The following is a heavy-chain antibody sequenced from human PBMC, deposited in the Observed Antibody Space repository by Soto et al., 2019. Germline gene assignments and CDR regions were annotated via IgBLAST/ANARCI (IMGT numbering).Heavy chain of an antibody. CDR2: ISGSGGST. Sequence: LRLSCAASGFTFSSYAMSWVRQAPGRGLEWVSAISGSGGSTYYADSVKGRFTISRDNSKNTLYLQMNSLRAEDTAVYYCAKHGGLDYGDYSIDYWGQGTLVTVSS. CDR1: GFTFSSYA. V-gene: IGHV3-23*01. J-gene: IGHJ4*02. D-gene: IGHD4-17*01. CDR3: AKHGGLDYGDYSIDY.